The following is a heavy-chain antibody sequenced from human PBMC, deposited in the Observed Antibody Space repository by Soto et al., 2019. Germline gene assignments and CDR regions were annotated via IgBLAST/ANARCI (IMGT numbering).Heavy chain of an antibody. Sequence: SETLSLTCAVYGGSFSGYYWSWIRQPPGKGLEWIGEINHSGVTNYKPSLKRRVTISVDTSKNQFSLQLKSVTAADTALYYCARDNGYSYGYTLDHWGQGTLVTVS. D-gene: IGHD5-18*01. CDR2: INHSGVT. CDR3: ARDNGYSYGYTLDH. CDR1: GGSFSGYY. J-gene: IGHJ4*02. V-gene: IGHV4-34*01.